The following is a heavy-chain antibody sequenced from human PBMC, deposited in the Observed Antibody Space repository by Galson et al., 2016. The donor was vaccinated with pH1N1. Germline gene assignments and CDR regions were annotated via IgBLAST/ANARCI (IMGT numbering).Heavy chain of an antibody. J-gene: IGHJ4*02. D-gene: IGHD3-10*01. CDR1: NGSISSDDYY. CDR2: IYYSGTT. Sequence: LTCTVSNGSISSDDYYWTWIRQPPGKGLEWTGYIYYSGTTYYNPALKSRVTISIDTSKNQLSLKLNSVTPADTAIYFCARVGITIVRGAIDYWGQGTLVTVSS. V-gene: IGHV4-30-4*08. CDR3: ARVGITIVRGAIDY.